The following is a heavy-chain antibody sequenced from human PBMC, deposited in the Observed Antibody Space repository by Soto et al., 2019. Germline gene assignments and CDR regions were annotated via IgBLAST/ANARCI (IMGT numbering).Heavy chain of an antibody. Sequence: QVQLVQSGAEVKKPGSSVKVSCKASGATFSTNAFSWVRQAPGQGLEWMGGIIPIFGTTDYAQKFQGRLTITADESASTAYMELRNQRSEDTAIYFCARSITATLSREDYCGQGTLVNVSS. J-gene: IGHJ4*02. CDR1: GATFSTNA. CDR3: ARSITATLSREDY. CDR2: IIPIFGTT. D-gene: IGHD5-18*01. V-gene: IGHV1-69*12.